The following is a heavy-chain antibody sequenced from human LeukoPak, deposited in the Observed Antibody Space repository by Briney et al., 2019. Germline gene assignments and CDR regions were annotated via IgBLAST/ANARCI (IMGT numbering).Heavy chain of an antibody. CDR3: ARHYSITGGRLSGYWLDP. Sequence: PSETLSLTCTVSGASISTYYWSWIRQPPGKGLEGLAYIYYTGSTNYNPSLKSRVTISVDTSKNQVSLKLSSVTAADTAVYYCARHYSITGGRLSGYWLDPWGQGTLVTVSS. CDR2: IYYTGST. V-gene: IGHV4-59*08. D-gene: IGHD7-27*01. CDR1: GASISTYY. J-gene: IGHJ5*02.